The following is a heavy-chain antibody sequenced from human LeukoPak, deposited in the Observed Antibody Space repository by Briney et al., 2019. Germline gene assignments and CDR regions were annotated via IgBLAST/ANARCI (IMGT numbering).Heavy chain of an antibody. CDR2: IYPGDSDT. CDR1: GYSFTSYW. J-gene: IGHJ4*02. V-gene: IGHV5-51*03. D-gene: IGHD3-10*01. Sequence: PGESLKISCKGSGYSFTSYWIGWVRQMPGKALEWMGIIYPGDSDTRYSPSFQGQVTISADKSISTAYLQWSSLKASDTAMYYCALMVRGVIVYFDYWGQGTLVTVSS. CDR3: ALMVRGVIVYFDY.